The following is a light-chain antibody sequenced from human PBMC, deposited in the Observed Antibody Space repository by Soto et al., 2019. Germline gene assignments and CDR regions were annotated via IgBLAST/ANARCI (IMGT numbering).Light chain of an antibody. V-gene: IGKV3-20*01. Sequence: EIVLTQSPATLSLSPGERATPSCRASQSVSRYLAWYQQKPGQAPRLLIYGTSSRATGIPDTFSGSGSGTDFTLTISRLEPEDFAVYYCQQYRRLPITFGQGTRLEIK. CDR1: QSVSRY. J-gene: IGKJ5*01. CDR3: QQYRRLPIT. CDR2: GTS.